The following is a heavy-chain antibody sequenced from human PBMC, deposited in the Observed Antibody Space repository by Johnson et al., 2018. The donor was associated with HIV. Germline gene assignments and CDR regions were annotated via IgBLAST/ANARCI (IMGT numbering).Heavy chain of an antibody. CDR3: AKVYYDSSGYGAFDI. Sequence: VQLVESGGGSVQPGGSLRLSCAASGFTFSSYWMHWVRQAPGKGLMWVSGISWNSGSIGYADSVKGRFTISRDNAKNSLYLQMNSLRAEDTALYYCAKVYYDSSGYGAFDIWGQGTMVTVSS. V-gene: IGHV3-9*01. D-gene: IGHD3-22*01. J-gene: IGHJ3*02. CDR1: GFTFSSYW. CDR2: ISWNSGSI.